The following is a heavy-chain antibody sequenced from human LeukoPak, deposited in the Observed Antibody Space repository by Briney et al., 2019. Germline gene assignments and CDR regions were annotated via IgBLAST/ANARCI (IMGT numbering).Heavy chain of an antibody. CDR2: INHSGST. CDR3: ARRLRPSDSLFFDY. Sequence: KPSETLSLTCAVYGGSFSGYYWSWIRQPPGKGLEWIGEINHSGSTNYNPSLKSRVTISVDTSKNQFSLKLSSVTAADTAVYYCARRLRPSDSLFFDYWGQGTLVTVSS. D-gene: IGHD4-17*01. CDR1: GGSFSGYY. J-gene: IGHJ4*02. V-gene: IGHV4-34*01.